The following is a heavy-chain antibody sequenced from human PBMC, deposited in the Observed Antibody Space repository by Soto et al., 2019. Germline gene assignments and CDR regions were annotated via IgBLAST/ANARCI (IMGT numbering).Heavy chain of an antibody. CDR1: GFIFSSYG. D-gene: IGHD1-1*01. CDR2: ISYDGRNK. J-gene: IGHJ4*02. CDR3: ATDGKGTIAY. V-gene: IGHV3-30*03. Sequence: QVQLVESGGGVVQPGRSLRLSCAASGFIFSSYGIHWVRQAPGKGLEWVAVISYDGRNKYYADSVKGRFTISRDNSKNTLYLQINSLRAEDTAVYYCATDGKGTIAYWGQGTLVTVSS.